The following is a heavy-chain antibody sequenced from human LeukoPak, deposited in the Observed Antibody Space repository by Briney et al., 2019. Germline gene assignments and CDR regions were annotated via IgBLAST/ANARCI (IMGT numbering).Heavy chain of an antibody. CDR3: ARAFSYCSGGSCYSISWFDP. V-gene: IGHV4-39*07. J-gene: IGHJ5*02. D-gene: IGHD2-15*01. Sequence: NPSETLSLTCTVSSGSINTSNYYWGWIRQPPGKGLEWIGNIFYRGGTYYSPSLKSRVTISVDTSKNQFSLKLSSVTAADTAVYYCARAFSYCSGGSCYSISWFDPWGQGTLVTVSS. CDR2: IFYRGGT. CDR1: SGSINTSNYY.